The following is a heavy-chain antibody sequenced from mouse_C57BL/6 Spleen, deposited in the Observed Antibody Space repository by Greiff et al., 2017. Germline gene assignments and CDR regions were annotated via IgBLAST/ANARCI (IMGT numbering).Heavy chain of an antibody. CDR3: ARRGWESYFDY. Sequence: VQLQQSGAELVMPGASVKLSCKASGYTFTSYWMHWVKQRPGQGLEWIGEIDPSDSYTNYNQKFKGKSTLTVDKSSSTAYMQLSSLTSEDSAVYYCARRGWESYFDYWGQGTTLTVSS. CDR2: IDPSDSYT. J-gene: IGHJ2*01. D-gene: IGHD3-3*01. CDR1: GYTFTSYW. V-gene: IGHV1-69*01.